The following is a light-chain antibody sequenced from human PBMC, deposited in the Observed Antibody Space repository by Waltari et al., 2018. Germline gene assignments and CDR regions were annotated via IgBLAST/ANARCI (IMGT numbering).Light chain of an antibody. CDR2: LGS. CDR1: QSLLYSNGDYH. V-gene: IGKV2-28*01. Sequence: DLVMTQSPLSLSVTPGEPASISCRSSQSLLYSNGDYHMDWYLQKPGQSPQLLIYLGSHRASGVPDRFSGSRSGTDFTLRISRVEAEDIGVYYCMQRLQTPWTFGQGTKVEIK. J-gene: IGKJ1*01. CDR3: MQRLQTPWT.